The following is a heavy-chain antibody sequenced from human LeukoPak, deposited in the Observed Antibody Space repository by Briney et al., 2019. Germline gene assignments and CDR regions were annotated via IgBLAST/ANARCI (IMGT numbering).Heavy chain of an antibody. CDR2: IYYSGST. D-gene: IGHD6-19*01. V-gene: IGHV4-39*02. Sequence: PSDTLSLTCTVSGGSISSSSYYWGWIRQPPGKGLKWIGSIYYSGSTYYNPSLKSRVTISVDTSKNQFSLKLSSVTAADTAVYYCARERYSSGCPDYWGQGTLVTVSS. CDR3: ARERYSSGCPDY. CDR1: GGSISSSSYY. J-gene: IGHJ4*02.